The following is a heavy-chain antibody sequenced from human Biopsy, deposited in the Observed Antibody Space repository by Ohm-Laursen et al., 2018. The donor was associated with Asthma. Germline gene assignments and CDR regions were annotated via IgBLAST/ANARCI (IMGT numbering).Heavy chain of an antibody. Sequence: SDTLSLTCTVSYGSITSGGYYWSWIRQPPGKGLEWIGYIYYSGSTYYNPSLKSRVTISVDTSKNQFSLKLSSVTAADTAVYYCCGDLQLPEDNWFDPWGQGTLVTVSS. D-gene: IGHD2-2*01. CDR3: CGDLQLPEDNWFDP. CDR1: YGSITSGGYY. J-gene: IGHJ5*02. CDR2: IYYSGST. V-gene: IGHV4-30-4*02.